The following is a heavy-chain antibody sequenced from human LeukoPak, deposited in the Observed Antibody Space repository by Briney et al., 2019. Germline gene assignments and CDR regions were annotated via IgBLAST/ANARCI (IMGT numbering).Heavy chain of an antibody. CDR1: GGTFSSYA. J-gene: IGHJ5*02. D-gene: IGHD3-22*01. Sequence: GASVKVSCKASGGTFSSYAISWVRQAPGQGLEWMGGIIPIFDTANYAQKFQGRVTITADESTSTAYMELSSLRSEDTAVYYCARDKKVITSKVWFDPWGQGTLVTVSS. CDR2: IIPIFDTA. V-gene: IGHV1-69*01. CDR3: ARDKKVITSKVWFDP.